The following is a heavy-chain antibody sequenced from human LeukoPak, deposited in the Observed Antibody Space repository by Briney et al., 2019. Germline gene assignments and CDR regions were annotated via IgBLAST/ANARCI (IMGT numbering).Heavy chain of an antibody. CDR3: ARDSGWRTLRFDY. J-gene: IGHJ4*02. CDR2: INSYNGNT. V-gene: IGHV1-18*01. D-gene: IGHD6-19*01. Sequence: WASVKVSCKTSGYTFNSYGISWVRQAPGQGLEWMGWINSYNGNTNSAQKFQGRVTMTTDTSTSTAYMELRSLRSDDTAVYYCARDSGWRTLRFDYWGQGTLVTVSS. CDR1: GYTFNSYG.